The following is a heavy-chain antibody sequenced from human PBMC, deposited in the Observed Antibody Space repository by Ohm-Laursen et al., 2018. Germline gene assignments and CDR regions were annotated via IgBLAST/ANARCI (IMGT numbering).Heavy chain of an antibody. J-gene: IGHJ4*02. V-gene: IGHV4-59*07. D-gene: IGHD6-13*01. Sequence: SDTLSLTCTVSGGSISSYYWSWIRQPPGKGLEWIGYIYYSGSTNYNPSLKSRVTISVDTSKNQFSLKLSSVTAADTAVYYCARHQGGAGNHFFDYWGQGTLVTVSS. CDR2: IYYSGST. CDR1: GGSISSYY. CDR3: ARHQGGAGNHFFDY.